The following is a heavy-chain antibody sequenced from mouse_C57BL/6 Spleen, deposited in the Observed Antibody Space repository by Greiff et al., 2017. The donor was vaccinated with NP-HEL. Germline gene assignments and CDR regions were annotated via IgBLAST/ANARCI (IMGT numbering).Heavy chain of an antibody. CDR2: INPSTGGT. V-gene: IGHV1-43*01. Sequence: VQLQQSGPELVKPGASVKISCKASGYSFTGYYMHWVKQSSEKSLEWIGEINPSTGGTSYNQKFKGKATSTVDKSSSTAYMQLKSLTSEDSAVYYCARDDGYPAWFAYWGQGTLVTVSA. CDR3: ARDDGYPAWFAY. D-gene: IGHD2-3*01. CDR1: GYSFTGYY. J-gene: IGHJ3*01.